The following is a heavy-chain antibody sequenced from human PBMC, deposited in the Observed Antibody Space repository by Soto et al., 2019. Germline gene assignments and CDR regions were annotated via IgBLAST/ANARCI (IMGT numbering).Heavy chain of an antibody. V-gene: IGHV1-3*01. CDR2: INAGNGNT. CDR1: GYTFTSYA. J-gene: IGHJ6*03. Sequence: ASVKVSCKASGYTFTSYAMHWVRQAPGQRLEWMGWINAGNGNTKYSQKFQGRVTITRDTSASTAYMELSSLRSEDTAVYYCARAPPNYYGSGSYFSGYYYYYMDVWGKGTTVTSP. CDR3: ARAPPNYYGSGSYFSGYYYYYMDV. D-gene: IGHD3-10*01.